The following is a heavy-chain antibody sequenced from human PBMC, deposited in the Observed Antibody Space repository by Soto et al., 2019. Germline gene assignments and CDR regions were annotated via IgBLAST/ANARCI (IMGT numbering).Heavy chain of an antibody. D-gene: IGHD1-26*01. J-gene: IGHJ3*02. CDR2: ISSSSSYI. Sequence: PGGSLRLSCAASGFTFSSYSMNWVRQAPGKGLEWVSSISSSSSYIYYADSVKGRFTISRDNAKNSLYLQMNSLRAEDTAVYYCASTIIVGETGAFDIWGQGTMVTVSS. CDR3: ASTIIVGETGAFDI. V-gene: IGHV3-21*01. CDR1: GFTFSSYS.